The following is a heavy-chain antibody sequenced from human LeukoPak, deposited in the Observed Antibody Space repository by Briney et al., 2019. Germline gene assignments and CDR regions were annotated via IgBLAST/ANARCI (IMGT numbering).Heavy chain of an antibody. J-gene: IGHJ4*02. V-gene: IGHV3-53*01. D-gene: IGHD6-13*01. CDR2: IYSGGST. CDR3: AGIISQQLISDY. CDR1: GFTVSSNY. Sequence: PGGSLRLSCAASGFTVSSNYMSWVRQAPGKGLEWVSVIYSGGSTYYADSGKGRFTISRDNSKNTLYLQMNSLRAEDTAVYYCAGIISQQLISDYWGQGTLVTVSS.